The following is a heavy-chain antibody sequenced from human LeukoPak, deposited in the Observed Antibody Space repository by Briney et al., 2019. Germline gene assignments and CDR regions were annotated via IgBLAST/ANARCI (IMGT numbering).Heavy chain of an antibody. V-gene: IGHV4-30-4*01. CDR3: ARGGYNWNCAGINWSDP. D-gene: IGHD1-7*01. CDR2: IYYSGST. CDR1: GGSISSGDYY. J-gene: IGHJ5*02. Sequence: SETLSLTCTVSGGSISSGDYYWSWIRQPPGKGLEWIGYIYYSGSTYYNPSLKSRVTISVDTSKNQFSLKLSSVTAADTAVYYCARGGYNWNCAGINWSDPWGQGTLVTVSS.